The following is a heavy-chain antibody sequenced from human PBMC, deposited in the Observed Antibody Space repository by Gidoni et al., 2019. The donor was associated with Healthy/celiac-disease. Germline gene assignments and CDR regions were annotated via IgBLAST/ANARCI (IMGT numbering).Heavy chain of an antibody. CDR3: SRESQERIQQWLIDY. CDR2: IYHSGST. Sequence: QVQLQESGPGLVKPSETLSLTCTVSGYSISSGYYWGWIRQPPGKGLAWTGSIYHSGSTYYNPSLKSRVTISVDTSKNQFSLKLSSVTATDTAVYYCSRESQERIQQWLIDYWGQGTLVTVSS. J-gene: IGHJ4*02. CDR1: GYSISSGYY. V-gene: IGHV4-38-2*02. D-gene: IGHD5-18*01.